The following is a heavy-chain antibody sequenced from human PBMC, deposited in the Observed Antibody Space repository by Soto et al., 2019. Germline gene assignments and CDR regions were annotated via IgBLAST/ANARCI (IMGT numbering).Heavy chain of an antibody. D-gene: IGHD2-8*01. CDR1: GYTFTSYD. V-gene: IGHV1-8*01. CDR3: AMVDVYVTPSPQDV. Sequence: ASVKVSCKASGYTFTSYDINWVRQATGQGLEWMGWMNPNSGNTGYAQKFQGRVTLTTDTSTSTAYMELRSLRSNDTAIYYCAMVDVYVTPSPQDVWGQGTTVTVSS. CDR2: MNPNSGNT. J-gene: IGHJ6*02.